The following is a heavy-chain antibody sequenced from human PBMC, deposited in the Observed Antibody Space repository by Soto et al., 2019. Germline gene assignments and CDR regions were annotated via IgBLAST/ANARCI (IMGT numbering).Heavy chain of an antibody. J-gene: IGHJ6*04. Sequence: PLETLSLTCTVSGGSISSGGYYWSWIRQHPGKGLEWIGYIYYSGSTYYNPSLKSRVTISVDTSKNQFSLKLSSVTAADTAAYYSARSAATSRRYYCYHGMDVWGEGTTVTVSS. CDR3: ARSAATSRRYYCYHGMDV. D-gene: IGHD4-4*01. V-gene: IGHV4-31*03. CDR1: GGSISSGGYY. CDR2: IYYSGST.